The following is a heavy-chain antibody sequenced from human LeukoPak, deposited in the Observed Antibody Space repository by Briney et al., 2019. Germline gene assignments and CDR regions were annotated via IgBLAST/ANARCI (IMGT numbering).Heavy chain of an antibody. CDR2: INKNGAEM. CDR3: AKHDGWELHDYCFDY. J-gene: IGHJ4*02. V-gene: IGHV3-23*01. D-gene: IGHD1-26*01. Sequence: GGSPRLSCVASGFIFRDYAMGWVRQIPGKGLEWVATINKNGAEMFYADSVKGRFTISRDNSKNTLNMHLRSLRADDTAVYYCAKHDGWELHDYCFDYWGQGTLVTASS. CDR1: GFIFRDYA.